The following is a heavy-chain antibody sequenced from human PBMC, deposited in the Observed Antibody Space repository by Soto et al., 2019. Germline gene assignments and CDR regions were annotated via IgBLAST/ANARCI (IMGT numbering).Heavy chain of an antibody. D-gene: IGHD3-3*01. V-gene: IGHV3-7*03. Sequence: GGSLRLSCAASGFTFSSYWMSWVRQAPGKGLEWVANIKQDGSEKYYVDSGKGPFTISRDNAKNSLYLQMNSLRAEDTAVYYCARGSGIRFLEWSDGYYYGMDVWGQGTTVTVSS. CDR1: GFTFSSYW. CDR3: ARGSGIRFLEWSDGYYYGMDV. CDR2: IKQDGSEK. J-gene: IGHJ6*02.